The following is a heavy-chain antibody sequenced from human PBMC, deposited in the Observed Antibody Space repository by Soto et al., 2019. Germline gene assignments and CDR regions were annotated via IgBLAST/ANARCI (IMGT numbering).Heavy chain of an antibody. J-gene: IGHJ4*02. D-gene: IGHD6-13*01. CDR1: GFTFSNHA. CDR2: ISTAVGAT. CDR3: AKDRTAAARNFDY. V-gene: IGHV3-23*01. Sequence: EVQLLESGGGLVQPGGSLRLSCAVSGFTFSNHAMSWVRQAPGQGLEWVSAISTAVGATYYADSVKGRFTISRDDSNNALFLQMNSLRAEDTAVYYCAKDRTAAARNFDYWGQGTLVTVSS.